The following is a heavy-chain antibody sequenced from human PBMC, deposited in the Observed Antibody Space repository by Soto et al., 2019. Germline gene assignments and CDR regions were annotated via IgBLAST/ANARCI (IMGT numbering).Heavy chain of an antibody. CDR3: AKSRGSGSYFNPSDAFDF. J-gene: IGHJ3*01. CDR2: ISGSGGGT. Sequence: EVQLLDSGGGLVQPGGSLRLSCAASGFTFSSYAMSWVRQAPGKGLEWVSSISGSGGGTYYADSVKGRFTISRDNSKNTLSLQMTRLRAEDTAVYYCAKSRGSGSYFNPSDAFDFWGQGTMVTVSS. CDR1: GFTFSSYA. V-gene: IGHV3-23*01. D-gene: IGHD3-10*01.